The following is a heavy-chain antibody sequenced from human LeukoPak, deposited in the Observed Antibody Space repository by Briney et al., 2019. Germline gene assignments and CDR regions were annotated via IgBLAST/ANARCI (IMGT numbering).Heavy chain of an antibody. CDR2: IYLRGNT. D-gene: IGHD3-10*01. Sequence: SETLSLTCAISGGSISSSNWWTWVRQPPGKGLEWVGEIYLRGNTNYNPSLESRVTISVDESKTQLSLRLESVTAADTAVYYCAREYLDYYGSGSYYSDYWGQGTLVTVSS. CDR1: GGSISSSNW. V-gene: IGHV4-4*02. J-gene: IGHJ4*02. CDR3: AREYLDYYGSGSYYSDY.